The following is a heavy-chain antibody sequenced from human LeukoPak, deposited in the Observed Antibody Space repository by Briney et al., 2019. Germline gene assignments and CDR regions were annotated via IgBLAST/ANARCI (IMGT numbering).Heavy chain of an antibody. CDR1: GYTFTSYG. D-gene: IGHD6-13*01. CDR2: INPNSGGT. V-gene: IGHV1-2*02. Sequence: ASVKVSCKASGYTFTSYGISWVRQAPGQGLEWMGWINPNSGGTIYAQKFQGRVTMTRDTSISTAYMELSRLRSDDTAVYYCAREPYSSSWTSGFDYWGQGTLVTVSS. J-gene: IGHJ4*02. CDR3: AREPYSSSWTSGFDY.